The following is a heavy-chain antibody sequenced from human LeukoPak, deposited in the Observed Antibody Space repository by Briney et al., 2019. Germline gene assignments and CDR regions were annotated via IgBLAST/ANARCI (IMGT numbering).Heavy chain of an antibody. CDR3: GRGAAAGSYFDY. CDR1: GFSISSYY. Sequence: PSETLSLTCTVSGFSISSYYWSWIRQPPGKGLEWIWYICYSGSTNYYPSLKSRVTITVDTSKSQFSLTLSSVPTADAAVYYYGRGAAAGSYFDYWGQGALVTVSS. J-gene: IGHJ4*02. CDR2: ICYSGST. V-gene: IGHV4-59*01. D-gene: IGHD6-13*01.